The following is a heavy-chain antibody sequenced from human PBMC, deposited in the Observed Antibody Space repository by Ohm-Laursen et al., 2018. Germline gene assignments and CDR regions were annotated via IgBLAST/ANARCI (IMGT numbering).Heavy chain of an antibody. Sequence: SLRLSCAASGFTVSSNYMGWVRQAPGKGLEWVALIWYDGSDKYYADSLKGRVTIYRDNPKNTLYLQMNSLRAEDTAVYYCARGSDIAVTEGYYGMDVWGQGTTVTVSS. V-gene: IGHV3-33*08. D-gene: IGHD6-19*01. J-gene: IGHJ6*02. CDR3: ARGSDIAVTEGYYGMDV. CDR1: GFTVSSNY. CDR2: IWYDGSDK.